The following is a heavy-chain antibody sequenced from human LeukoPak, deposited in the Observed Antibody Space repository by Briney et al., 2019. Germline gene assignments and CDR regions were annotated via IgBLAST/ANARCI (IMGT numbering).Heavy chain of an antibody. Sequence: SETLSLTCAVSGGSISSSNWWSWVRQPPGKGLEWIGEIYHSGSTNYNPSLKSRVTISVDKSKNQFSLKLSSVTAADTAVYYCARGEVVAHVGHYFEYWGQGTLVTVSS. CDR1: GGSISSSNW. CDR2: IYHSGST. CDR3: ARGEVVAHVGHYFEY. J-gene: IGHJ4*02. V-gene: IGHV4-4*02. D-gene: IGHD3-22*01.